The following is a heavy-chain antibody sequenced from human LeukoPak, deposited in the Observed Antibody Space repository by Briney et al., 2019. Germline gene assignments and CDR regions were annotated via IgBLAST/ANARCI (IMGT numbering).Heavy chain of an antibody. CDR1: GGSISSYY. D-gene: IGHD5-18*01. J-gene: IGHJ3*02. CDR2: IYYSGST. Sequence: SETLSLTCTVSGGSISSYYWSWIRQPPGKGLEWTGYIYYSGSTNYNPSLKSRVTISVDTSKNQFSLKLSSVTAADTAVYYCASSGYSYAFDIWGQGTMVTVSS. V-gene: IGHV4-59*01. CDR3: ASSGYSYAFDI.